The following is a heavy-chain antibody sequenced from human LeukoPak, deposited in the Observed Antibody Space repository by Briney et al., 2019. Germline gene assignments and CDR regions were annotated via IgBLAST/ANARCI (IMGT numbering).Heavy chain of an antibody. CDR2: ISAYNGNT. CDR3: ARTQDYCSGGSCYLPWFDP. V-gene: IGHV1-18*04. Sequence: GASVKVSCKASGYTFTSYGISWVRQAPGQGLEWMVWISAYNGNTNYAQKLQGRVTMTTDTSTSTAYMELRSLRSDDTAVYYCARTQDYCSGGSCYLPWFDPWGQGTLVTVSS. CDR1: GYTFTSYG. D-gene: IGHD2-15*01. J-gene: IGHJ5*02.